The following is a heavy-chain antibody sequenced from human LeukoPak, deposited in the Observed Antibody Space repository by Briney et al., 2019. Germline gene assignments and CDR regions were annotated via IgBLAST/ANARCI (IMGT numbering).Heavy chain of an antibody. D-gene: IGHD3-22*01. J-gene: IGHJ4*02. CDR2: IYYSGST. CDR3: ARAVSARSGYYYVRN. Sequence: PSETLSLTCTVSGGSISSYYWSWIRQPPGKGLEWIGYIYYSGSTNYNPSLKSRVTISVDTPKNQFSLKLSSVTAADTAVYYCARAVSARSGYYYVRNWGQGTLVTVSS. V-gene: IGHV4-59*08. CDR1: GGSISSYY.